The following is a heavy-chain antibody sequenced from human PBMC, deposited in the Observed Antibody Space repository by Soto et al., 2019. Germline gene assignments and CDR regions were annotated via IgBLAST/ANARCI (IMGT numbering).Heavy chain of an antibody. CDR2: VSAYNGNT. CDR3: ARDRDWLSRYYYDSSGAKRRFDY. Sequence: GASVKVSCKASGYTFTSYGISWVRQAPGQGLEWMGWVSAYNGNTNYAQKLQGRVTMTTDTSTSTAYMELRSLRSDDTAVYYCARDRDWLSRYYYDSSGAKRRFDYWGQGTLVTVSS. V-gene: IGHV1-18*01. D-gene: IGHD3-22*01. J-gene: IGHJ4*02. CDR1: GYTFTSYG.